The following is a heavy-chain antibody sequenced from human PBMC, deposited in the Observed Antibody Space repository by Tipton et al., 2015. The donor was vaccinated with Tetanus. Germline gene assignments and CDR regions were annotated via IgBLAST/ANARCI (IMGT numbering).Heavy chain of an antibody. CDR3: ARPSTTVTPRAFDV. CDR2: IYYRGST. Sequence: LRLSCSVSGASMTSSYYYWGWIRQPPGKGLEWIGNIYYRGSTYYSPSLRSRVVMSIDTSKNQFSLSLRSVTAADTAVYYCARPSTTVTPRAFDVWGQGTMVTVSS. D-gene: IGHD4-17*01. J-gene: IGHJ3*01. CDR1: GASMTSSYYY. V-gene: IGHV4-39*01.